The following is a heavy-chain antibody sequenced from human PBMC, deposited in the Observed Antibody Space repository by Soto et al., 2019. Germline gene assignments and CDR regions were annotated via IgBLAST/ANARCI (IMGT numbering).Heavy chain of an antibody. CDR2: IFYSGST. J-gene: IGHJ4*02. CDR1: GGSFRSYY. CDR3: ARSYDFLSGYYSNFDY. Sequence: SETLSLTCTVAGGSFRSYYWNWIRQAPGKGLEWIGYIFYSGSTNYNPSVRGRVTMSADTSKNQFSLKLSSVTAADTAVYYCARSYDFLSGYYSNFDYWGQGTLVTVSS. D-gene: IGHD3-3*01. V-gene: IGHV4-59*01.